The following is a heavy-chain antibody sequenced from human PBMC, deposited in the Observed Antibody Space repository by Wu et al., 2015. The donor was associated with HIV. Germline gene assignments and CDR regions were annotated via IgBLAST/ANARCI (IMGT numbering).Heavy chain of an antibody. V-gene: IGHV1-2*02. CDR3: ARGRDSQMEGRILTYNYDSSGDFFYFMDV. CDR2: INPNNGGT. J-gene: IGHJ6*03. Sequence: QVQLVQSGAEVKKPGASMKLSCQVYGYRFTVHYIHWMRQAPGQGLEWMGLINPNNGGTNYAQKFQGRVTMTTDTAINTGYMELTRLNFDDTAMYYCARGRDSQMEGRILTYNYDSSGDFFYFMDVWGTRDHGHCLL. D-gene: IGHD3-22*01. CDR1: GYRFTVHY.